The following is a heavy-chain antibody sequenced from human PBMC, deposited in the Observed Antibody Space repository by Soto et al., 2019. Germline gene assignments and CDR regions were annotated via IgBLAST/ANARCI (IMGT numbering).Heavy chain of an antibody. Sequence: QVQLVESGGGVVQPGRSLRLSCAASGFTFSSYGIHWVRQAPGKGLERVAVISYDGSNKFYADSVKGRFTISRDNSKNTLYLQMNSLRAEDTAVYYCAKDSGTYWYFDLWGRGTLVTVSS. V-gene: IGHV3-30*18. CDR2: ISYDGSNK. D-gene: IGHD3-10*01. CDR1: GFTFSSYG. J-gene: IGHJ2*01. CDR3: AKDSGTYWYFDL.